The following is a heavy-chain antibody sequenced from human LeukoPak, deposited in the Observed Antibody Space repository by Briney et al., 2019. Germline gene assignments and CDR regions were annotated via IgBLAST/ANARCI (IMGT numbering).Heavy chain of an antibody. D-gene: IGHD1-14*01. J-gene: IGHJ4*02. V-gene: IGHV4-59*12. CDR3: AREIVGGFNPGAY. CDR2: IYYSGSA. CDR1: GGSISSYY. Sequence: SETLSLTCTVSGGSISSYYWSCIRQPPGKGLEWIGYIYYSGSANYNPSLKSRVTISVDTSKNQFSLKLSSVTAADTAVYYCAREIVGGFNPGAYWGQGTLVTVSS.